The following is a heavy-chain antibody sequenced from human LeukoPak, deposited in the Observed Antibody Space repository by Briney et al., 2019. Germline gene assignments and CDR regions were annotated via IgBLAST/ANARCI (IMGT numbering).Heavy chain of an antibody. J-gene: IGHJ4*02. Sequence: ASVKVSCKASGYTFTGYYMHWVRQAPGQGLEWMGWINPNSGGTNYAQKFQGRVTMTRDTSISTAYMELRSLRSDDTAVYYCARKKITMVRGVISFDYWGQGTLVTVSS. V-gene: IGHV1-2*02. CDR1: GYTFTGYY. D-gene: IGHD3-10*01. CDR3: ARKKITMVRGVISFDY. CDR2: INPNSGGT.